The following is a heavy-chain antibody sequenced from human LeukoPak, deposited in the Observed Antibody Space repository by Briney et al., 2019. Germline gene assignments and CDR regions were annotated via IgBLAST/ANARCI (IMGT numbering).Heavy chain of an antibody. D-gene: IGHD5-18*01. CDR1: GYTFTIYY. V-gene: IGHV1-2*02. Sequence: ASVTVSFKGSGYTFTIYYMHWVRQAPGQGLEWMGWINPNSGGTNYAQKFQGRVTMTRDTSISTAYMELSRLRSDDTAVYYCARPDTAMGRHYYYYYMDVWGKGTTVTVSS. J-gene: IGHJ6*03. CDR3: ARPDTAMGRHYYYYYMDV. CDR2: INPNSGGT.